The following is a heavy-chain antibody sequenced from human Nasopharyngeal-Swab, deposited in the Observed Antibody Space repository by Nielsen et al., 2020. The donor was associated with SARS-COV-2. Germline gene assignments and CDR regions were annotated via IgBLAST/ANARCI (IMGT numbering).Heavy chain of an antibody. D-gene: IGHD3-9*01. CDR3: ARVSRHYDILTGYYAEDGMDA. CDR2: IKQDGSEK. Sequence: WIRQPPGKGLEWVANIKQDGSEKYYVDSVKGRLTISRDNAKNSLYLQMNSLRAEDTAVYYCARVSRHYDILTGYYAEDGMDAWGQGTTVTVSS. V-gene: IGHV3-7*01. J-gene: IGHJ6*02.